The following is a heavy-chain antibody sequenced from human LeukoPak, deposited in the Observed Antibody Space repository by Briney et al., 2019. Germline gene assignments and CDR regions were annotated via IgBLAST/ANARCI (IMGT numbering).Heavy chain of an antibody. CDR3: AEQREGISWSPDY. Sequence: GGSLRLSCAASGFTFSSYGMHWVRQAPGKGLEWVAVISYDGSNKFYADSVKGRFTISGDNSKNTLYLQVNSLRAEDTAMYYCAEQREGISWSPDYWGQGTLVTVSS. D-gene: IGHD6-13*01. CDR2: ISYDGSNK. J-gene: IGHJ4*02. CDR1: GFTFSSYG. V-gene: IGHV3-30*18.